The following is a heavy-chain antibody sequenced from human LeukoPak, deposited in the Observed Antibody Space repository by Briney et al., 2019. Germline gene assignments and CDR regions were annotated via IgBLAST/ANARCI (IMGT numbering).Heavy chain of an antibody. CDR1: GFTFSSYG. Sequence: PGGSLRLSCAASGFTFSSYGMHWVRQAPGKGLEWVAFIRYDGSNKYYADSVKGRFTISRDNAKNSLYLQINSLRAEDTALYYCAKDGNRGYSYGYYFDYWGQGTLVTVSS. CDR3: AKDGNRGYSYGYYFDY. CDR2: IRYDGSNK. J-gene: IGHJ4*02. D-gene: IGHD5-18*01. V-gene: IGHV3-30*02.